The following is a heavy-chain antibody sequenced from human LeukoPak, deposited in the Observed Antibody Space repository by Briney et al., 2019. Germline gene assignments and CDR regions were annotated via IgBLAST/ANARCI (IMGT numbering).Heavy chain of an antibody. CDR3: ARDDSTGFHYYLDV. J-gene: IGHJ6*03. V-gene: IGHV4-30-4*01. CDR2: IHFSGNT. CDR1: GGSISSGDCY. D-gene: IGHD3-22*01. Sequence: SETLSLTCNVSGGSISSGDCYWSWIRQPPGKGLEWIGYIHFSGNTFHNPSPQSRVTISADMSKNHLSLRLSSVTAADTAVYFCARDDSTGFHYYLDVWGKGTTVTVSS.